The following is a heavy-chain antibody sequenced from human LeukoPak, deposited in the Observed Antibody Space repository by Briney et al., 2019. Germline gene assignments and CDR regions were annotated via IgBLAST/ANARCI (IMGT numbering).Heavy chain of an antibody. D-gene: IGHD4-17*01. Sequence: PSETLSLTCSVSGGSIIGHWWSWIRQPPGKGLEWIGDVFYSGSNNYNPSLKSRLTISLDTSKNQFSLNLRSVTATDMAMYYCARRNTADASIDFWGQGTLVTASS. V-gene: IGHV4-59*08. CDR2: VFYSGSN. CDR1: GGSIIGHW. CDR3: ARRNTADASIDF. J-gene: IGHJ4*02.